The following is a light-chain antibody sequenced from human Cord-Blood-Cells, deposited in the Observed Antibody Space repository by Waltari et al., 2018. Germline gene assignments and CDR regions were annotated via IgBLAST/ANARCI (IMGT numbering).Light chain of an antibody. V-gene: IGLV2-23*01. CDR3: CSYAGSSTWV. Sequence: QSALTHPASVSGSPGQSITISCPGTSRDVGSYNLVSWYQQHPGKAPKLMIYEGSKRPQGVSNRFSGSKSGHTASLTISGLQAEDEADYYCCSYAGSSTWVFGGGTKLTVL. CDR2: EGS. J-gene: IGLJ3*02. CDR1: SRDVGSYNL.